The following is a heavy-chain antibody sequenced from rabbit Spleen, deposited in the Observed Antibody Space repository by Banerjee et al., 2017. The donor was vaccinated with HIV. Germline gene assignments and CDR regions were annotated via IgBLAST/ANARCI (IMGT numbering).Heavy chain of an antibody. D-gene: IGHD1-1*01. CDR3: ARDLPEIVGWNFGF. V-gene: IGHV1S45*01. J-gene: IGHJ3*01. CDR1: GFSFSDRDV. CDR2: IATITGKT. Sequence: QEQLEESGGGLVKPEGSLTLTCKASGFSFSDRDVMCWVRQALGKGLEWIGCIATITGKTFYANWAKGRFTISRASSTTVFLQVTRLTVADTATYFCARDLPEIVGWNFGFWGPGTLVTVS.